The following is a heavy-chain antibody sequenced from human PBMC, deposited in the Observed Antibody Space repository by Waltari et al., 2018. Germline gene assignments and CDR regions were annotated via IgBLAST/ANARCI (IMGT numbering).Heavy chain of an antibody. CDR2: ITTNTETP. J-gene: IGHJ5*02. CDR1: GYSFTNYA. D-gene: IGHD2-2*01. V-gene: IGHV7-4-1*02. Sequence: QVQLVQSGSEWKKPGASVKVSCKAYGYSFTNYAINWVRQAPGQGLELMGWITTNTETPTYTQAFTGRFVFSLDTPVSTAYLQINDLKAEDTAIYYCAREVVPAAKIVVNWFDPWGQGTQVTVSS. CDR3: AREVVPAAKIVVNWFDP.